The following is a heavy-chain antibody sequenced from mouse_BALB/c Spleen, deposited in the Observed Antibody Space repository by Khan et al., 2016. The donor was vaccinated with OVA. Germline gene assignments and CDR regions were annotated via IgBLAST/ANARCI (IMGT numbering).Heavy chain of an antibody. CDR1: GFNIKDYY. V-gene: IGHV14-1*02. CDR3: ARSGDFAWFAY. J-gene: IGHJ3*01. CDR2: IDPENGET. Sequence: EVQLQESGAELVRPGALVKLSCKASGFNIKDYYLHWVKQRPEQGLEWIGWIDPENGETVYDPKFQDKASITADTSSNTAYLQFSSLTSEDTAVYCGARSGDFAWFAYGGQGTLVTVSA.